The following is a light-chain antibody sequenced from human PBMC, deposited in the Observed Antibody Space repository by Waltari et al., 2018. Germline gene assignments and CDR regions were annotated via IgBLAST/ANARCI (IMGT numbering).Light chain of an antibody. V-gene: IGKV3-20*01. CDR1: QSVSSSS. CDR3: QQYGSSPWT. J-gene: IGKJ1*01. CDR2: GAS. Sequence: TVLTQSPGTLSLSPGERATLSCRASQSVSSSSLAWYQLKSGQAPRLLIYGASSRATCIPDRCSCSRSGTDFTLTISRLEPEDFAVYYCQQYGSSPWTFGQGTKVEVK.